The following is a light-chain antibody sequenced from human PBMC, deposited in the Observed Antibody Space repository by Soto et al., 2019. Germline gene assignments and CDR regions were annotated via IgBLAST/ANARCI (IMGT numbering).Light chain of an antibody. J-gene: IGLJ1*01. CDR2: ENN. CDR3: QSYDSSLSGYV. CDR1: SSNIGAGYE. Sequence: SVLTQPPSVSEAPGQRVTISCPGSSSNIGAGYEAHWYQQVPGTAPKLLIYENNNRPSGVPDRFSGSKSGTSASLAITGLQAEDEAEYYCQSYDSSLSGYVFGTGTKLTVL. V-gene: IGLV1-40*01.